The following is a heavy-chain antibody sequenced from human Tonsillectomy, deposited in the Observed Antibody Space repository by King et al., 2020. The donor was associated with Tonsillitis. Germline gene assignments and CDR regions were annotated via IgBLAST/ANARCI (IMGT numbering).Heavy chain of an antibody. J-gene: IGHJ4*02. Sequence: VQLVESGGGVVQPGRSLRLSCAASGFTFSSYGMHWVRQAPGKGLEWVAVISYDGSNKYYADSVKGRFTISRDNSKNTLYLQMNSLRAEDTAVYYCAKLTGYSSGRYGGDFDYWGQGTLVTVSS. V-gene: IGHV3-30*18. CDR3: AKLTGYSSGRYGGDFDY. D-gene: IGHD6-19*01. CDR2: ISYDGSNK. CDR1: GFTFSSYG.